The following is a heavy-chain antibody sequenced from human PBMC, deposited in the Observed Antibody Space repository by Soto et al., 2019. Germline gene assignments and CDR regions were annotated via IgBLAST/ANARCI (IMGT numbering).Heavy chain of an antibody. CDR1: GFTFDDYA. V-gene: IGHV3-9*01. CDR3: ARVSYTSVGVYYYYYMDV. CDR2: ISWNSGSI. D-gene: IGHD6-19*01. J-gene: IGHJ6*03. Sequence: EVQLVESGGGLVQPGRSLRLSCAASGFTFDDYAMHWVRQAPGKGLEWVSGISWNSGSIGYADSVKGRFTISRDNAKNSLYLQMNSLRAEDTALYYCARVSYTSVGVYYYYYMDVWGKGTTVTVSS.